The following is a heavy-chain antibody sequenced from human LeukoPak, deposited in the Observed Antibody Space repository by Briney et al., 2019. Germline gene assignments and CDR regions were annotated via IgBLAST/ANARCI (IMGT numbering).Heavy chain of an antibody. V-gene: IGHV3-7*05. CDR2: IKQDGSEK. Sequence: PGGSLRLSCAASGFTFSSYWMSWVRQAPGKGLEWMANIKQDGSEKYYVDSVTGRFTISRDNARNSLYLQMNSLRAEDTAVYYCVRDYCSGVTCYSGYWGQGTLVTVSS. CDR1: GFTFSSYW. D-gene: IGHD2-15*01. J-gene: IGHJ4*02. CDR3: VRDYCSGVTCYSGY.